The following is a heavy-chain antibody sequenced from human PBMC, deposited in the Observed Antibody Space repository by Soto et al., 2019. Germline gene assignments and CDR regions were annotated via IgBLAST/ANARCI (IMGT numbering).Heavy chain of an antibody. J-gene: IGHJ4*02. V-gene: IGHV3-48*03. Sequence: GGSLRLSCAASGFTFSSYEMNWVRQAPGKGLEWVSYISSSGSTIYYADSVKGRFTISRDNAKNSLYLQMNSLRAEDTAVYYRARTYSSSSPFDYWGQGTLVTVSS. D-gene: IGHD6-6*01. CDR3: ARTYSSSSPFDY. CDR1: GFTFSSYE. CDR2: ISSSGSTI.